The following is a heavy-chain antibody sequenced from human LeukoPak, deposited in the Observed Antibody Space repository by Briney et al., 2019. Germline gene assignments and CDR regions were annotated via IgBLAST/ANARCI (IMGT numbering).Heavy chain of an antibody. D-gene: IGHD4-17*01. J-gene: IGHJ4*02. CDR3: ARGGYGDYDYYFDY. CDR2: IIPILGIA. V-gene: IGHV1-69*04. CDR1: GYTFTSYD. Sequence: SVKVSCKASGYTFTSYDINWVRQATGQGLEWMGRIIPILGIANYAQKFQGRVTITADKSTSTAYMELSSLRSEDTAVYYCARGGYGDYDYYFDYWGQGTLVTVSS.